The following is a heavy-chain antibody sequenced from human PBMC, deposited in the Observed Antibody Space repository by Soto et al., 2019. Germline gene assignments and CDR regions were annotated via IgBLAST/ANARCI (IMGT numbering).Heavy chain of an antibody. CDR3: TRSITGFSYADS. CDR2: INGDGSDT. CDR1: GFTFSTYW. D-gene: IGHD2-2*01. V-gene: IGHV3-74*01. Sequence: EVQLVESGGVLVQPGGSLRLSCAASGFTFSTYWMHWVRQAPGKGLVWVSRINGDGSDTVYADSVKGRFTISRDNAKNTLYLQMISLRAEDTAVYYCTRSITGFSYADSWGRGTLVTVSS. J-gene: IGHJ4*02.